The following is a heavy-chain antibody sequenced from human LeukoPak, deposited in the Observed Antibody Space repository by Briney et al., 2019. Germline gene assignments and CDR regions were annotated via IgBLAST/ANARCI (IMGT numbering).Heavy chain of an antibody. D-gene: IGHD3-16*01. Sequence: SETLSLTCTVSGGSINKYYWSWFRQPPGKGLEWIGYIYHSGVTNYNPSLKSRVAISIDTSKNQFSLKVRSVTAADTAVYYCARDNDSRDPPHFDYWGQGTLVTVSS. CDR3: ARDNDSRDPPHFDY. CDR2: IYHSGVT. J-gene: IGHJ4*02. V-gene: IGHV4-59*01. CDR1: GGSINKYY.